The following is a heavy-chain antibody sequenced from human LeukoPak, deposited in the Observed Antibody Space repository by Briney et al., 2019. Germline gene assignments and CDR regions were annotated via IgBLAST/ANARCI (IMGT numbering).Heavy chain of an antibody. CDR2: IKSKTDGGTT. D-gene: IGHD5-12*01. J-gene: IGHJ4*02. V-gene: IGHV3-15*01. CDR3: TTNNGYDEDY. CDR1: GFTFRSYG. Sequence: GRSLRLPCAASGFTFRSYGMHWVRQPPGKGLEWVGRIKSKTDGGTTDYAAPVKGRFTISRDDSKNTLYLQMNSLKTEDTAVYYCTTNNGYDEDYWGQGTLVTVSS.